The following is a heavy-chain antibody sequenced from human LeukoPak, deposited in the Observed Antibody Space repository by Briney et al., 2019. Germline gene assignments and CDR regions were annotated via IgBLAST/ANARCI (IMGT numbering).Heavy chain of an antibody. J-gene: IGHJ4*02. CDR3: ARGRATRGRFEN. CDR2: MRQDGSEI. V-gene: IGHV3-7*01. Sequence: HPGGSLRLSCAASGFPFNVQTMSWVRQAPGKGLDWVASMRQDGSEIYYVDSVKGRFTISRDNPKNSLYLQMNSLRAEVTAVYYCARGRATRGRFENWGQGTLVTVSS. D-gene: IGHD5-24*01. CDR1: GFPFNVQT.